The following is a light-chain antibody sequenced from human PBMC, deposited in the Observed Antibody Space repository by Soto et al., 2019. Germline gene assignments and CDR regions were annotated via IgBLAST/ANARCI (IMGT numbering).Light chain of an antibody. V-gene: IGKV1-5*01. CDR3: QQYNGDSWT. J-gene: IGKJ1*01. Sequence: DIQMTQSPSTLSASVGDRVAVTCRASQSISQCVAWYQQKPGRAPELLIYDASKLKSGGPSRFSGSGSGTEFSLTITSLQPDDSAMYYCQQYNGDSWTFGRGTKV. CDR1: QSISQC. CDR2: DAS.